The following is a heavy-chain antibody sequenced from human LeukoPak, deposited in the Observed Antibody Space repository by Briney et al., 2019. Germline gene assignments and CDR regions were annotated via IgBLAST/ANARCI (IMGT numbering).Heavy chain of an antibody. CDR2: FDPEDGET. D-gene: IGHD6-6*01. CDR3: ARVKEVLSSSSPIKE. J-gene: IGHJ4*02. V-gene: IGHV1-24*01. CDR1: GYTLTELS. Sequence: GASVKVSCKVSGYTLTELSMHWVRQAPGKGLEWMGGFDPEDGETIYAQKFQGRVTITADESTSTAYMELSSLRSEDTAVYYCARVKEVLSSSSPIKEWGQGTLVTVSS.